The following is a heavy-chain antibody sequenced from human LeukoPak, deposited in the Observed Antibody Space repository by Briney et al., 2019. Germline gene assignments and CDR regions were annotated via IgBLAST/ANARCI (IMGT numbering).Heavy chain of an antibody. CDR3: ARDSGMVRGEAYYYYGMDV. CDR1: GGSISSGGYS. Sequence: SQTLFLTCAVSGGSISSGGYSWSWIRQPPGKGLEWIGYIYHSGSTYYNPSLKSRVTIPVDRSKNQFSLKLSSVTAADTAVYYCARDSGMVRGEAYYYYGMDVWGKGTTVTVSS. D-gene: IGHD3-10*01. J-gene: IGHJ6*04. V-gene: IGHV4-30-2*01. CDR2: IYHSGST.